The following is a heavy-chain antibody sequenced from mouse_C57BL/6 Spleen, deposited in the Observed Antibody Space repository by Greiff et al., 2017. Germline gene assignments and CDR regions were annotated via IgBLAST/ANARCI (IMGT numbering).Heavy chain of an antibody. J-gene: IGHJ2*01. D-gene: IGHD3-2*02. CDR1: GYTFTSYW. Sequence: VQLQQPGAELVMPGASVKLSCKASGYTFTSYWMHWVKQRPGQGLEWIGEIDPSDSYTNYNQKFKGKSTLTVDKSSSTAYMQLSSLTSEDSAVYYCARKAQATYYFDYWGQGTTLTVSS. V-gene: IGHV1-69*01. CDR3: ARKAQATYYFDY. CDR2: IDPSDSYT.